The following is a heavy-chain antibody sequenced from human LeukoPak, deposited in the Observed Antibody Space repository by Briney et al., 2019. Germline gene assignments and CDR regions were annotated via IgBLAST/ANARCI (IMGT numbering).Heavy chain of an antibody. CDR1: GYSFTGYY. CDR3: ARALYLITSTYCFDY. CDR2: INPNSGGT. D-gene: IGHD2-2*02. J-gene: IGHJ4*02. V-gene: IGHV1-2*02. Sequence: ASVKVSCKASGYSFTGYYLHWVRQAPGQGLEWMGWINPNSGGTYYAQKFQGRVTMTTDTSITTAYMELISLRSDDTAVYYCARALYLITSTYCFDYWGQGTLVTVSS.